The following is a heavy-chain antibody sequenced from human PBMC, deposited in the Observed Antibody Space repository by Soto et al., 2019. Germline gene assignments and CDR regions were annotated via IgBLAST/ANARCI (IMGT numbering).Heavy chain of an antibody. D-gene: IGHD3-16*02. CDR2: INPGNGNT. CDR3: ARSAISPYGGLIGPFDY. V-gene: IGHV1-3*05. Sequence: QVQLVQSGGEERKPGASVRLSCEASGYTFTAYALPWLRQAPGQSLEWMAWINPGNGNTKYSLKFLGRVSITKDTSATTAYLEMGSLKSEDPAVYYCARSAISPYGGLIGPFDYWGQGDLVTVSS. J-gene: IGHJ4*02. CDR1: GYTFTAYA.